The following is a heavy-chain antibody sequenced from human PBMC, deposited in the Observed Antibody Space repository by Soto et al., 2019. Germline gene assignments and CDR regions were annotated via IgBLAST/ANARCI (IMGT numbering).Heavy chain of an antibody. CDR1: VAPLSGENNY. Sequence: ESLSLTCTDSVAPLSGENNYWRWIPQPPGKGLECIAYSDYIGSTNYNAPLQSRLTISVDTSKHRLPLTLRSVTAPDTAVYYCARIGQKDGSLLSYGDYGVDVWG. CDR2: SDYIGST. CDR3: ARIGQKDGSLLSYGDYGVDV. V-gene: IGHV4-61*01. J-gene: IGHJ6*01. D-gene: IGHD3-10*01.